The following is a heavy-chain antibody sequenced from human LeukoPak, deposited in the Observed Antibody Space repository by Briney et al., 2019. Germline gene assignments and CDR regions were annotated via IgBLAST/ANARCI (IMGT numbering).Heavy chain of an antibody. CDR2: ISGSGGST. CDR3: AKEGIAVAGTLDYFDY. V-gene: IGHV3-23*01. J-gene: IGHJ4*02. CDR1: GFTFSSYA. Sequence: GGSLRLSCAASGFTFSSYAMSWVRQAPGKGLEWVSAISGSGGSTYYADSVKGRFTISRDNSKNTLYLQMNSLRAEDTAVYYCAKEGIAVAGTLDYFDYWGQGTLVTVSS. D-gene: IGHD6-19*01.